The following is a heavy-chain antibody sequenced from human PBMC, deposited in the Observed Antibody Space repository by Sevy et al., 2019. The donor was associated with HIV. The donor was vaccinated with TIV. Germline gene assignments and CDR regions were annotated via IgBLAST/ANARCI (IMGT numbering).Heavy chain of an antibody. D-gene: IGHD6-6*01. CDR2: INHSGST. Sequence: SETLSLTCAVYGGSFSGYYWSWIRQPPGKGLEWTGEINHSGSTNYNPSLKSRVTISVDTSKNQFSLKLSSVTAADTAVYYCARETRPSIAARRGRLDYWGQGTLVTVSS. J-gene: IGHJ4*02. CDR3: ARETRPSIAARRGRLDY. V-gene: IGHV4-34*01. CDR1: GGSFSGYY.